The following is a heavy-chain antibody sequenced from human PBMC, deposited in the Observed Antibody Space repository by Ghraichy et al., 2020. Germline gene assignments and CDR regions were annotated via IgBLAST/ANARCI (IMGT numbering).Heavy chain of an antibody. CDR2: IYYSGST. J-gene: IGHJ4*02. V-gene: IGHV4-39*01. D-gene: IGHD6-19*01. Sequence: SETLSLTCTVSGGSISSSSYYWGWIRQPPGKGLEWIGSIYYSGSTYYNPSLKSRVTISVDTSKNQFSLKLSSVTAADTAVYYCARQPAVAGKVYYFDYWGQGTLVTVSS. CDR1: GGSISSSSYY. CDR3: ARQPAVAGKVYYFDY.